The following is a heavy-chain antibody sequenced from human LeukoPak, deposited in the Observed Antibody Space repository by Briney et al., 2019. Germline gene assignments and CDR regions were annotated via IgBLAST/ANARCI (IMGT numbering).Heavy chain of an antibody. CDR2: IKEDGSEK. CDR1: GLTFRRYW. V-gene: IGHV3-7*04. CDR3: ARAEPGTGYYYGMDV. Sequence: GGSLRLSCAASGLTFRRYWMSWVRQAPREGLEWVANIKEDGSEKYYVDSVEGRFTISRDNAKNSLYLQMNSLRAEDTAVYYCARAEPGTGYYYGMDVWGQGTTVTVSS. D-gene: IGHD6-13*01. J-gene: IGHJ6*02.